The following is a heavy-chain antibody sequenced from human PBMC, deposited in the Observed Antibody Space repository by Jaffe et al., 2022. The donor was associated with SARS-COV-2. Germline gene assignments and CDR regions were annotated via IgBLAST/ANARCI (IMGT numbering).Heavy chain of an antibody. Sequence: QVQLQQSGPGLVKPSQTLSLTCTVSGGSIDGGDDYWSWIRQPPGKGLEWLGHIHYSGNTLYTASLKSRLTMSVDTSKNQFSLKLRSVTAADTAVYFCARSPDYGDSPVLFDDWGQGTLVTVSS. CDR1: GGSIDGGDDY. D-gene: IGHD4-17*01. CDR2: IHYSGNT. V-gene: IGHV4-30-4*01. CDR3: ARSPDYGDSPVLFDD. J-gene: IGHJ4*02.